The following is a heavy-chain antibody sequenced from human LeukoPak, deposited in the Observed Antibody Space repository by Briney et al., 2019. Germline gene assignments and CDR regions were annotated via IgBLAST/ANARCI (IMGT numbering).Heavy chain of an antibody. CDR1: GASVSSDGYS. D-gene: IGHD6-13*01. Sequence: SQTLSLTCAVSGASVSSDGYSWSWIRQPPGKGLEWIGYIHRSGSTYYSPSFRSRVTMSVDRSKNQFSLEMSSVTAADTAVYYCARDIAAAENDYWGQGTLVTVSS. CDR3: ARDIAAAENDY. CDR2: IHRSGST. J-gene: IGHJ4*02. V-gene: IGHV4-30-2*01.